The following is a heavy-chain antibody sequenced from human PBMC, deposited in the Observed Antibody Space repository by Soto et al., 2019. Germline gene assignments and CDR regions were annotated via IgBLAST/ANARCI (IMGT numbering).Heavy chain of an antibody. D-gene: IGHD3-22*01. CDR3: AGAGYYDSSGYYDY. CDR1: GFTFSSYA. J-gene: IGHJ4*02. CDR2: ISSNGGST. Sequence: SLRLSCAASGFTFSSYAMHWVRQAPGKGLKYVSAISSNGGSTYYADSVKGIFTISRDNSKNTLYLQMGSLRAEDMAVYYCAGAGYYDSSGYYDYWGQGTLVTVSS. V-gene: IGHV3-64*02.